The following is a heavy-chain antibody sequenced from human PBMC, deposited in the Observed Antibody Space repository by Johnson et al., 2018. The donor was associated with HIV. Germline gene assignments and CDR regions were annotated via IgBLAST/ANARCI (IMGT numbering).Heavy chain of an antibody. V-gene: IGHV3-30*04. CDR1: GFTFSNYP. Sequence: QVQLVESGGGVVQPGRSLILSCAASGFTFSNYPMYWVRQAPGKGLEWLAFISYDGSNKYYADSVKGRFTISRDNSKNTLYLQMNSLRAEDTAVYYCAKGDPSGYDSSGSLEAFDIWGQGTMVTVSS. J-gene: IGHJ3*02. D-gene: IGHD3-22*01. CDR3: AKGDPSGYDSSGSLEAFDI. CDR2: ISYDGSNK.